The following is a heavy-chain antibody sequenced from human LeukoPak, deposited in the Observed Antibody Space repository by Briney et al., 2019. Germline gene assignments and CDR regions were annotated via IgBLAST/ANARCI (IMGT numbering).Heavy chain of an antibody. CDR3: ARDWVGISRNAFDI. V-gene: IGHV3-20*04. Sequence: PGGSLRLSCAASGFTFDDYGMSWVRQAPGKGLEWVSGINWTGGSTGYAGSVKGRFTISRDNAKNSLYLQMNSLRAEDTALYYCARDWVGISRNAFDIWGQGTMVTVSS. CDR2: INWTGGST. J-gene: IGHJ3*02. D-gene: IGHD2-21*01. CDR1: GFTFDDYG.